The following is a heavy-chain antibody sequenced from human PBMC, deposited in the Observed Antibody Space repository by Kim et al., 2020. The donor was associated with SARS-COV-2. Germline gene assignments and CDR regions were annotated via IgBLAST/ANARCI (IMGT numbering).Heavy chain of an antibody. CDR3: VRGGGPGLGY. CDR1: GYTFSNYA. J-gene: IGHJ4*02. Sequence: ASVKVSCKASGYTFSNYAIHWVRQAPGQRLECMGWIIGGNGNTYYSPKFQGRVTFTRDTSATTAYMELSSLRSEDTAIYYCVRGGGPGLGYWGQGTLVTVSS. V-gene: IGHV1-3*01. CDR2: IIGGNGNT. D-gene: IGHD2-15*01.